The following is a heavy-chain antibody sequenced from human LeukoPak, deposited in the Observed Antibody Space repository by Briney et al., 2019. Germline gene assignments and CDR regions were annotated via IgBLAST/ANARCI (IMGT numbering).Heavy chain of an antibody. J-gene: IGHJ3*02. Sequence: GGSLRLSCAASGFTFSSYSMNWVRQAPGKGPEWVSSISSSTTYMHYADSVKGRFTISRDNATNSLFLQMNSLRADDTAVYYCAGAPYCGGDCYGAFDIWGQGTMVTVSS. CDR2: ISSSTTYM. D-gene: IGHD2-21*02. V-gene: IGHV3-21*01. CDR1: GFTFSSYS. CDR3: AGAPYCGGDCYGAFDI.